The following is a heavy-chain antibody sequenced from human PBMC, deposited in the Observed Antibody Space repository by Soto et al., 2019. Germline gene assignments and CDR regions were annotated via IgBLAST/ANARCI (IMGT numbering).Heavy chain of an antibody. CDR1: GYTLTELS. J-gene: IGHJ6*02. CDR2: FDPEDGET. CDR3: ATDHSSSLGNYYYYGMDV. Sequence: ASVKVSCKVSGYTLTELSMHWVRQAPGKGLEWMGGFDPEDGETIYAQKFQGRVTMTEDTSTDTAYMELSSLRSEDTAVYYCATDHSSSLGNYYYYGMDVWGQGTTVTVSS. D-gene: IGHD6-13*01. V-gene: IGHV1-24*01.